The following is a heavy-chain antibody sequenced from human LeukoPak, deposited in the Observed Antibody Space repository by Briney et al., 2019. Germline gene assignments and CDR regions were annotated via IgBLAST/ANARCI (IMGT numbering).Heavy chain of an antibody. D-gene: IGHD3-22*01. J-gene: IGHJ4*02. Sequence: KAGGSLRLSCVASGYTFSSYSINWVRQAPGKGLEWVSTIRVRSNYIYYEDSVRGRFSISRDNARDSLYLQMNSLRAEDTAVYYCVRLRRNSDTSGFYYYYDFWGQGTLVTVSS. CDR1: GYTFSSYS. CDR3: VRLRRNSDTSGFYYYYDF. V-gene: IGHV3-21*01. CDR2: IRVRSNYI.